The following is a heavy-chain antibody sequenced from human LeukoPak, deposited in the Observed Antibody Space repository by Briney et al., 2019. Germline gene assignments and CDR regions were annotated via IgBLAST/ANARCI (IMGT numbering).Heavy chain of an antibody. Sequence: SETLSLTCTVAGGSITSGSFYWSWIRQPAGNGLEWIGRIYPSGSTNYNPSLKSRVTISVHASKNQFSLKLSSVTAADTAVYYCARDRGLRNYYDSSGYYRDAFDIWGQGTMVTVSS. CDR1: GGSITSGSFY. CDR2: IYPSGST. J-gene: IGHJ3*02. CDR3: ARDRGLRNYYDSSGYYRDAFDI. V-gene: IGHV4-61*02. D-gene: IGHD3-22*01.